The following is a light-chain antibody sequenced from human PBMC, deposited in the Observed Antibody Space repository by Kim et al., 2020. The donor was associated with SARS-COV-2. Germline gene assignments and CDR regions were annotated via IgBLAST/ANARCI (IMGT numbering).Light chain of an antibody. CDR1: QGISSY. V-gene: IGKV1-9*01. CDR2: AAS. CDR3: QQLNSYPRT. Sequence: AAVGDRVTITGRASQGISSYLAWYQQRPGKAPKRLIYAASTLQSGVPSRFSGSGSGTDFTLTISSLKPEDFATYYCQQLNSYPRTFGQGTKVDIK. J-gene: IGKJ1*01.